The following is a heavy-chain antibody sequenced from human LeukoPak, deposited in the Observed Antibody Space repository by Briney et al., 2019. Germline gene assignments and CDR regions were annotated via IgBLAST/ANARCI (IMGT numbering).Heavy chain of an antibody. D-gene: IGHD6-13*01. J-gene: IGHJ3*02. Sequence: GGSLSLSCAASGFPLEVYPMHWVRQAPGKALEWVSGISWNSGSIGYADSVKGRFTISRDNAKNSLYLQMNSLRAEDTALYYCAKDIRSVAAGINAFDIWGQGTMVTVSS. CDR2: ISWNSGSI. CDR3: AKDIRSVAAGINAFDI. V-gene: IGHV3-9*01. CDR1: GFPLEVYP.